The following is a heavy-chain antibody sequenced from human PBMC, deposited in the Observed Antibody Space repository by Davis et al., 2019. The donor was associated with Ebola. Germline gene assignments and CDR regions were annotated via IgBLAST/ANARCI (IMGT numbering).Heavy chain of an antibody. CDR2: IIPIFGTA. V-gene: IGHV1-69*01. Sequence: PGGSLRLSCAASGGTFSSYAISWVRQAPGQGLEWMGGIIPIFGTANYAQKFQGRVTITADESTSTAYMELSSLRSEDTAVYYCARITTSSITGTNYFDYWGQGTLVTVSS. CDR3: ARITTSSITGTNYFDY. CDR1: GGTFSSYA. D-gene: IGHD1-7*01. J-gene: IGHJ4*02.